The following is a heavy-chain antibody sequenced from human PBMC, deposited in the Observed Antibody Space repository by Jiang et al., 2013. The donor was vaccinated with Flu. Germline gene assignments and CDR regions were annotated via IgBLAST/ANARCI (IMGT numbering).Heavy chain of an antibody. V-gene: IGHV3-30-3*01. CDR2: ISYDGSNK. D-gene: IGHD5-18*01. CDR3: ARDQYGSVDTAMVTSLPAY. Sequence: ASGFTFSSYAMHWVRQAPGKGLEWVAVISYDGSNKYYADSVKGRFTISRDNSKNTLYLQMNSLRAEDTAVYYCARDQYGSVDTAMVTSLPAYWGQGTLVTVSS. CDR1: GFTFSSYA. J-gene: IGHJ4*02.